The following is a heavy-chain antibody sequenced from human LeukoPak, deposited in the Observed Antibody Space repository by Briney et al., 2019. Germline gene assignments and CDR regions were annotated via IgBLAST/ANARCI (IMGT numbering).Heavy chain of an antibody. J-gene: IGHJ4*02. CDR1: GFTFSTYW. CDR3: ARGASSAYYVDY. CDR2: IKYDGGMT. V-gene: IGHV3-74*01. Sequence: GGSLRLPCAASGFTFSTYWMHWVRQAPGKGLVWVSRIKYDGGMTTYGDSVKGRFSISRDNAKNTVDLQMNSLRAEDTAVYYCARGASSAYYVDYWGQGTLVSVSS. D-gene: IGHD3-22*01.